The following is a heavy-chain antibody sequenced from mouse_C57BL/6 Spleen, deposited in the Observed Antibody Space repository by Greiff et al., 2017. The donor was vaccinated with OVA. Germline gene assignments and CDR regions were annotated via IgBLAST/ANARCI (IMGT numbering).Heavy chain of an antibody. CDR2: IRNKANNHAT. V-gene: IGHV6-6*01. D-gene: IGHD2-4*01. CDR1: GFTFSDAW. Sequence: EVKLQESGGGLVQPGGSMKLSCAASGFTFSDAWMDWVRQSPEKGLEWVAEIRNKANNHATYYAESVKGRFTISRDDSKSSVYLQMNSLRAEDTGIYYCTRRIYYDYDRFAYWGQGTLVTVSA. J-gene: IGHJ3*01. CDR3: TRRIYYDYDRFAY.